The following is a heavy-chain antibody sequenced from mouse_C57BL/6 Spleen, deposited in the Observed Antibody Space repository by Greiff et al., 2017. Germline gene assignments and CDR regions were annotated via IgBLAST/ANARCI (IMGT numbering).Heavy chain of an antibody. V-gene: IGHV1-59*01. CDR2: IDPSDSYT. CDR1: GYTFTSYW. CDR3: AREGGNWFAY. J-gene: IGHJ3*01. D-gene: IGHD2-1*01. Sequence: VQLQQPGAELVRPGTSVKLSCKASGYTFTSYWMHWVKQRPGQGLEWIGVIDPSDSYTNYNQKFKGKATLTVDTSSSTAYMQLSSLTSEDSAVYYCAREGGNWFAYWGQGTLVTVSA.